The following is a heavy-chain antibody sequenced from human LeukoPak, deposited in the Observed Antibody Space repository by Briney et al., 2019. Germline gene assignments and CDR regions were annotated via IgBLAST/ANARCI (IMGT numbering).Heavy chain of an antibody. V-gene: IGHV4-39*07. CDR2: IYYSGIT. CDR1: GGSLISGGSY. J-gene: IGHJ2*01. Sequence: SETLSLTCTVSGGSLISGGSYWGWIRQPPGKGLAWIGSIYYSGITYYNPSLRGRVTISVNPSQNQFSLKLSSVTAADTAVYYCSRRDCSQTSCRYWNFDLWGRGTLLSVSS. D-gene: IGHD2-2*01. CDR3: SRRDCSQTSCRYWNFDL.